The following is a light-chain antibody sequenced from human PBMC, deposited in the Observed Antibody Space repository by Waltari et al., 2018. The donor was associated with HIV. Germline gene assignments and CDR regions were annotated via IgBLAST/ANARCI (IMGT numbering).Light chain of an antibody. CDR3: ASWDDGLSGHV. CDR1: NSNIGRHY. CDR2: RKN. J-gene: IGLJ1*01. V-gene: IGLV1-47*01. Sequence: QSTLTQPPSLSCTPGQRLTIPCSGNNSNIGRHYVFWYRQGPGKAPSLLVYRKNQRPSGVVDRFSGSRSGASASLVIGGLRVEDEADYYCASWDDGLSGHVFGGGTTVSV.